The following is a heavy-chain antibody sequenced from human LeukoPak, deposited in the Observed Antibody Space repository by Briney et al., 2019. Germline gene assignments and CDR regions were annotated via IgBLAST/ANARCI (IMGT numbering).Heavy chain of an antibody. CDR3: ARGDIPDF. Sequence: SETLSLTCAVSGYSISSGYYWGWIRQSPGKGLEWIGSIFHSGKTYYNLSLTSRVTISVDTSKNQFSLKLTSVTAADTAVYYCARGDIPDFWGQGTLVTVSS. V-gene: IGHV4-38-2*01. D-gene: IGHD2-21*01. CDR1: GYSISSGYY. J-gene: IGHJ4*02. CDR2: IFHSGKT.